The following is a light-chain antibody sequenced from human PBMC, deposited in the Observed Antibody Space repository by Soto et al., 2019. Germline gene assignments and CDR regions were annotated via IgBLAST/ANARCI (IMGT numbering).Light chain of an antibody. V-gene: IGKV3-20*01. CDR3: QQYGSSPLIS. CDR1: QTVSITY. Sequence: VLTQSPGTLSLSPGESATFSCSPSQTVSITYLTWYQQNPGQAPRLLIFGASKRATGIPDRFSGSGSGRDFTLTISGLEPEDFAVYYCQQYGSSPLISFGQGTRLE. CDR2: GAS. J-gene: IGKJ5*01.